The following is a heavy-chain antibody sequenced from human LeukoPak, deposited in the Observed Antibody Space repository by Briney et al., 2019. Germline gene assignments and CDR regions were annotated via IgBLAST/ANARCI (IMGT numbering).Heavy chain of an antibody. J-gene: IGHJ3*02. D-gene: IGHD3-22*01. CDR1: GGSFSGYY. V-gene: IGHV4-34*01. Sequence: SETLSLTCAVYGGSFSGYYWSWIRQPPGKGLEWIGEINHSGSTNYNPYLKSRVTISVDASKNQFPLKLSSVTAADTAVYYCARGGRKFPSRKYYYDSSGYSKPDAFDIWGQGTMVTVSS. CDR2: INHSGST. CDR3: ARGGRKFPSRKYYYDSSGYSKPDAFDI.